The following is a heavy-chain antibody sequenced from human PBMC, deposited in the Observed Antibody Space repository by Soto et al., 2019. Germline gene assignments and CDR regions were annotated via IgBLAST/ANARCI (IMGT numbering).Heavy chain of an antibody. CDR1: GFTFSSYS. D-gene: IGHD3-16*02. CDR2: ISGSGSYV. CDR3: ARAGEYDHIWVSYRADWFDA. V-gene: IGHV3-21*01. Sequence: EVQLVESGGGLVKPGGSLRLSCAASGFTFSSYSINWVRQAPGKGLEWVSSISGSGSYVYYADSVKGRFTISRDNAKNSLYLQMNSLRAEDTAVYYCARAGEYDHIWVSYRADWFDAWGQGTLVTVSS. J-gene: IGHJ5*02.